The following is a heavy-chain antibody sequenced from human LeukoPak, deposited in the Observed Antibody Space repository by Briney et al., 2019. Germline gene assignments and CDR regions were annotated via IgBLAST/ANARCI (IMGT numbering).Heavy chain of an antibody. CDR1: GYTFTSYG. Sequence: ASVKVSCKASGYTFTSYGISWVRQAPGQGLEWMGWISAYNGNTNYAQKLQGRVTMTTDTSTSTAYMELRSLRSDDTAVYYCAILDESAAAGTYTFDYWGQGTLVTVSS. D-gene: IGHD6-13*01. CDR3: AILDESAAAGTYTFDY. V-gene: IGHV1-18*01. J-gene: IGHJ4*02. CDR2: ISAYNGNT.